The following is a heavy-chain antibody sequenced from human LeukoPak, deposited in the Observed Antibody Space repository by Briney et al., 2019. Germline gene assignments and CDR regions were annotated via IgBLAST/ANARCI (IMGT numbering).Heavy chain of an antibody. CDR1: GFTFDDYA. Sequence: GGSLRVSCAASGFTFDDYAMHWVRQAPGKGLEWVSGISWDSGSIGYADSVKGRFTISRDNAKNSLYLQMNSLRAEDTALYYCAKDIVSWVRGVGVDYWGQGTLVTVSS. J-gene: IGHJ4*02. D-gene: IGHD3-10*01. CDR2: ISWDSGSI. V-gene: IGHV3-9*01. CDR3: AKDIVSWVRGVGVDY.